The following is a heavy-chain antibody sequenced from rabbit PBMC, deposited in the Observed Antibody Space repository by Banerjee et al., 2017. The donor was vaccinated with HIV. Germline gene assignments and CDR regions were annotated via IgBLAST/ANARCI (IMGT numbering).Heavy chain of an antibody. J-gene: IGHJ4*01. CDR1: GIDFSSYYY. CDR3: ASSAGSSYVNPFKL. Sequence: QQQLEESGGGLVKPEGSLTLTCKASGIDFSSYYYICWVRQAPGKGLEWIACIGTSSGSTYYASWAKGRFTISKTSSTTVTLQMTSLTVADTATYFCASSAGSSYVNPFKLWGPGTLVTVS. D-gene: IGHD8-1*01. CDR2: IGTSSGST. V-gene: IGHV1S45*01.